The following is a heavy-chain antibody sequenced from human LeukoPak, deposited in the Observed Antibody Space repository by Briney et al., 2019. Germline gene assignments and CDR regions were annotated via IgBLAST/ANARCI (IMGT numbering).Heavy chain of an antibody. V-gene: IGHV3-23*01. CDR1: GFTFSSYA. Sequence: PGGSLRLSCAASGFTFSSYAMSWVRQAPGEGLEWVSTISGSGRSTYHADSVKGRFTISRDNSKNTLYLQMNSLRAEDTALFFCAKDDDYGGTTATSNDYWGQGTLVTVSS. CDR2: ISGSGRST. D-gene: IGHD4-23*01. J-gene: IGHJ4*02. CDR3: AKDDDYGGTTATSNDY.